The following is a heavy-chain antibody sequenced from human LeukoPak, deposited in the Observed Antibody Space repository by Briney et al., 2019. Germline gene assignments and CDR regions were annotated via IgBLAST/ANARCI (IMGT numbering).Heavy chain of an antibody. CDR1: GFTFSSYE. V-gene: IGHV3-48*03. CDR3: ARGDYYDSSGLRY. CDR2: ISSSGSTI. D-gene: IGHD3-22*01. J-gene: IGHJ4*02. Sequence: GGSLRLSCAASGFTFSSYEMNWVRQAPGKGLEWVSYISSSGSTIYYADSVKGRFTISRDSAKNSLYLQMNSLRAEDTAVYYCARGDYYDSSGLRYWGQGTLVTVSS.